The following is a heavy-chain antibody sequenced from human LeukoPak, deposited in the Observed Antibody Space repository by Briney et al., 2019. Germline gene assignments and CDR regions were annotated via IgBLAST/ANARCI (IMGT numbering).Heavy chain of an antibody. Sequence: QPGGSLRLSCAASGFTFSSYAMSWVRQAPGKGLEWVSAISGSGGSTYYADSVKGRFTISRDNSKNTLYLQMNSLRAEDTAVYYCARDSSMVGPTIYYFDYWGQGTLVTVSS. D-gene: IGHD3-10*01. CDR3: ARDSSMVGPTIYYFDY. J-gene: IGHJ4*02. CDR1: GFTFSSYA. V-gene: IGHV3-23*01. CDR2: ISGSGGST.